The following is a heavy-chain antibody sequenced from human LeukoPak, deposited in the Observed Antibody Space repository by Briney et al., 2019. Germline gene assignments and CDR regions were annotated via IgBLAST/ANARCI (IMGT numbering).Heavy chain of an antibody. CDR1: GFTFSNYA. Sequence: GGSLRLSCAASGFTFSNYAMHWVRQAPGKGLEWVANIKQDGSEKYYVDSVKGRFTISRDNAKNSLYLQMNSLRAEDTAVYYCARTRNYDFWSGSYYYYGMDVWGQGTTVTVSS. CDR3: ARTRNYDFWSGSYYYYGMDV. D-gene: IGHD3-3*01. V-gene: IGHV3-7*01. CDR2: IKQDGSEK. J-gene: IGHJ6*02.